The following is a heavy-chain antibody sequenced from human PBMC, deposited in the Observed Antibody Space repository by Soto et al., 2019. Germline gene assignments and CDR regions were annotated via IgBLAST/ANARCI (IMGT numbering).Heavy chain of an antibody. CDR3: TRENSGLYDFWSGYYLYGMDV. D-gene: IGHD3-3*01. Sequence: HPGGSLRLSCTASGFTFGDYAMSWFRQAPGKGLEWVGFIRSKAYGGTTEYAASVKGRFTISRDDSRSIAYLQMNSLKTEDTAVYYCTRENSGLYDFWSGYYLYGMDVWGQGTTVTVSS. CDR2: IRSKAYGGTT. V-gene: IGHV3-49*03. J-gene: IGHJ6*02. CDR1: GFTFGDYA.